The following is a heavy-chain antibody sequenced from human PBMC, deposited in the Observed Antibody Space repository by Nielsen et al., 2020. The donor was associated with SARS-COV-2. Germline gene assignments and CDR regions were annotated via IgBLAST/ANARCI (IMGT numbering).Heavy chain of an antibody. Sequence: GGSLRLSCAASGFTFGSYAMHWVRQAPGKGLEWVAVISYDGSNKYYADSVKGRFAISRDNSKNTLHLQMNSLRVEDTAVYYCAREGRNLPLDYWGQGTLVTVSS. V-gene: IGHV3-30*09. CDR2: ISYDGSNK. CDR3: AREGRNLPLDY. J-gene: IGHJ4*02. CDR1: GFTFGSYA.